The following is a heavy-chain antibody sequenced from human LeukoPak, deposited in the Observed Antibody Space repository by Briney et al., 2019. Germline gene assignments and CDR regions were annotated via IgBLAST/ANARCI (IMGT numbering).Heavy chain of an antibody. CDR2: IYYSGST. CDR3: ARGRPDRQLLAWFDP. J-gene: IGHJ5*02. D-gene: IGHD2-2*01. Sequence: SETLSLTCTVSGGSFSTNYWGWIRQPPGKGLEWIGYIYYSGSTNYNPSLKSRVTISVDTAKNQFSLKLSSVTAADTAVYYCARGRPDRQLLAWFDPWGQGTLVTVSS. CDR1: GGSFSTNY. V-gene: IGHV4-59*01.